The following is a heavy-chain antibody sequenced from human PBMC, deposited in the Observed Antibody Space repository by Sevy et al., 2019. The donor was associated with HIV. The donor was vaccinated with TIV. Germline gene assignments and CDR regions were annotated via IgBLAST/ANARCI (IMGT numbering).Heavy chain of an antibody. Sequence: SETLSLTCTVSGGSISSYYWSWIRQPAGKGLEWIERIYTSGSTNYNPSLKSRVTMSVDTSKNQFSLKLSSVTAADTAVYYCARDVYRLGVYYYYMDVWGKGTTVTVSS. J-gene: IGHJ6*03. V-gene: IGHV4-4*07. D-gene: IGHD3-16*01. CDR2: IYTSGST. CDR3: ARDVYRLGVYYYYMDV. CDR1: GGSISSYY.